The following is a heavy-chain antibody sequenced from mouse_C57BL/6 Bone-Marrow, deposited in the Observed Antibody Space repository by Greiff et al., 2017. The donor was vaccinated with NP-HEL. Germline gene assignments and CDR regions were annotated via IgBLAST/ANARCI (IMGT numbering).Heavy chain of an antibody. D-gene: IGHD4-1*01. V-gene: IGHV7-1*01. CDR1: GFTFSDSY. CDR2: SRNKANDYTT. CDR3: ARDASNWVLDY. Sequence: EVKLVESGGGLVQSGRSLRLSCATSGFTFSDSYMEWVRQAPGKGLEWIAASRNKANDYTTEYSASVKGRFIVSRDTSQSILYLQMNALRAEDTAIYYCARDASNWVLDYWGQGTTLTVSS. J-gene: IGHJ2*01.